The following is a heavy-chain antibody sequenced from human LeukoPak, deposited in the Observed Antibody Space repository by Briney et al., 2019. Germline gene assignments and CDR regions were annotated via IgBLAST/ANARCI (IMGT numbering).Heavy chain of an antibody. D-gene: IGHD4-11*01. Sequence: PGGSLRLSCAASGFTFNQYWMHWVRHAPGAGLEWVSRLKTDGSRTNYADSVKGRFTISRDNARNTVYLQMNSLRAEDTAVYYCSRDHPGSNSLDYWGQGTLVSVSS. CDR3: SRDHPGSNSLDY. V-gene: IGHV3-74*01. CDR2: LKTDGSRT. J-gene: IGHJ4*02. CDR1: GFTFNQYW.